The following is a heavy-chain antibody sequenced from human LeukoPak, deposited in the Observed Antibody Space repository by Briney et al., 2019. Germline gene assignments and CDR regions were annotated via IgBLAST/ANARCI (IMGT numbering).Heavy chain of an antibody. CDR3: AKDQYGQWLVRCYLDY. J-gene: IGHJ4*02. V-gene: IGHV3-23*01. CDR1: GFTFSSYA. CDR2: ISGSGGST. Sequence: GGSLSLSCAASGFTFSSYAMSWVRQAPGQGLEWVSAISGSGGSTYYADSVKGRFTISRNNTKNTLYLQMNSLRAEDTAVYYCAKDQYGQWLVRCYLDYWGQGTLVTVSS. D-gene: IGHD6-19*01.